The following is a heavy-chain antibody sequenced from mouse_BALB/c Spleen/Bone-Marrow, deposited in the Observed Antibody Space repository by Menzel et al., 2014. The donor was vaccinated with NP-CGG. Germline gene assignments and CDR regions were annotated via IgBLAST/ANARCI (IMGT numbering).Heavy chain of an antibody. D-gene: IGHD4-1*01. CDR2: IHPNSGNT. CDR3: ARYWSGFAY. Sequence: VQLQQSGSVLVRPGASVKLSCKASGYTFTSSWMHWAKQRPGQGLEWIGEIHPNSGNTNYNEKFEGKATLTVDTSSSTAYVDLSSLTSEDSAVYYCARYWSGFAYWGQGTLVTVSA. J-gene: IGHJ3*01. V-gene: IGHV1S130*01. CDR1: GYTFTSSW.